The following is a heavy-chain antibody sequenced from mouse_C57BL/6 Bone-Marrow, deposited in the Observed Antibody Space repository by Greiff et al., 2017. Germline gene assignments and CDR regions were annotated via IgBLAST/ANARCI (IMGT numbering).Heavy chain of an antibody. D-gene: IGHD2-5*01. CDR3: AVYYSNYWYFDV. J-gene: IGHJ1*03. CDR2: IYPGGGYP. V-gene: IGHV1-63*01. Sequence: QVQLKQSGAELVRPGTSVKMSCKASGYTFTNYWIGWAKQRPGHGLEWIGDIYPGGGYPNYNEKFKGKATLTADKSSSTAYMQFSSLTSEDSAIYYCAVYYSNYWYFDVWGTGTTVTVSS. CDR1: GYTFTNYW.